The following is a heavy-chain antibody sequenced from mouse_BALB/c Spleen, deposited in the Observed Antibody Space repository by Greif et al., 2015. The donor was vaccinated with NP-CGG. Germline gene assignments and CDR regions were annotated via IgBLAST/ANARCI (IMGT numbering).Heavy chain of an antibody. D-gene: IGHD2-10*02. Sequence: QVQLQQSGPELVKPGASVKISCKASGYAFSSSWMNWVKQRPGQGLEWIGRIYPGDGDTNYNGKFKGKATLTADKSSSTAYMQLSSLTSVDSAVYFCARWYGNHVDYFDYWGQGTTLTVSS. CDR2: IYPGDGDT. CDR3: ARWYGNHVDYFDY. CDR1: GYAFSSSW. J-gene: IGHJ2*01. V-gene: IGHV1-82*01.